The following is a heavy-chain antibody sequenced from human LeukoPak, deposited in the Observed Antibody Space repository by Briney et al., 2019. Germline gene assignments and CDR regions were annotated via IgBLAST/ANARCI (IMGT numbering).Heavy chain of an antibody. D-gene: IGHD5-24*01. CDR1: GGSFSGYY. CDR2: TNHSGST. CDR3: ARRKRWLQFRGGNYFDY. V-gene: IGHV4-34*01. Sequence: PSETLSLTCAVYGGSFSGYYWSWIRQPPGKGLEWIGETNHSGSTNYNPSLKSRVTISVDTSKNQFSLKLSSVTAADTAVYYCARRKRWLQFRGGNYFDYWGQGTLVTVSS. J-gene: IGHJ4*02.